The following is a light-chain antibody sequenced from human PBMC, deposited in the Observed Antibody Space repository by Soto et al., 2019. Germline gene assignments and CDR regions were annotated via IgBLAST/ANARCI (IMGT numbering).Light chain of an antibody. V-gene: IGLV2-8*01. Sequence: QSPLTQPPSASGSPGQSVAISCTGTASDIGGYNFVSWYQQHPGKAPKLMIYEVNKRPSGVPDRFSGSKSGNTASLTVSGLQAEDEADYYCSAHGGTNPYVFGTGTKVTVL. CDR1: ASDIGGYNF. J-gene: IGLJ1*01. CDR3: SAHGGTNPYV. CDR2: EVN.